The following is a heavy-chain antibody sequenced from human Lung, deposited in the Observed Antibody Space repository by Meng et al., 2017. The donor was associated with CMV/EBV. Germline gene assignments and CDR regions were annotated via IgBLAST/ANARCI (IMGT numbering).Heavy chain of an antibody. CDR2: IYYSGST. CDR1: GGSISSGDYY. D-gene: IGHD4-11*01. V-gene: IGHV4-30-4*08. CDR3: ARDRTTGRYFDY. J-gene: IGHJ4*02. Sequence: LQRAGPRLVKPSQTLSLTCTVSGGSISSGDYYWSWIRQPPGKGLEWIGYIYYSGSTYYNPSLKSRVTISVDTSKNQFSLKLSSVTAADTAVYYCARDRTTGRYFDYWGQGTLVTVSS.